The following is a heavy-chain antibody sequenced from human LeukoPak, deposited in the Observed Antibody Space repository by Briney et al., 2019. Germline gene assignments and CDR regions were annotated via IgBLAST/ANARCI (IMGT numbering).Heavy chain of an antibody. V-gene: IGHV3-48*01. D-gene: IGHD5-18*01. CDR1: RFTLSTYS. Sequence: GGSLRLSCAASRFTLSTYSMKWVREAPGEGLGWGSYISSDRSTIHHADPLKGRFTISRDNAKNSLYLQMNSLRAEDTAVYYCARDPAVQIWLSAYYFDYGGQGTLVTVSS. J-gene: IGHJ4*02. CDR2: ISSDRSTI. CDR3: ARDPAVQIWLSAYYFDY.